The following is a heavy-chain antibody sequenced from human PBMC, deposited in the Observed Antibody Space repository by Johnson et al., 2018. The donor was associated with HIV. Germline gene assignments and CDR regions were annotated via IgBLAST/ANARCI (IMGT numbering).Heavy chain of an antibody. CDR1: GFTFSSYW. CDR2: IKTDGSST. Sequence: VQLVESGGGLVQPGGSLRLSCAASGFTFSSYWMHWVRQVPGKGLMWVSRIKTDGSSTWYADSVKGRFTISRDNAKNTLYLQMNSLRAEDTALYYCTKDPYDSWVDVFDTWGQGTMVTVSS. D-gene: IGHD6-13*01. J-gene: IGHJ3*02. V-gene: IGHV3-74*01. CDR3: TKDPYDSWVDVFDT.